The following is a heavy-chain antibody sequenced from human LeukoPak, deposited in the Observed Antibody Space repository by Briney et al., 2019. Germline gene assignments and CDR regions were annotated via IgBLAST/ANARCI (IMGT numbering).Heavy chain of an antibody. CDR3: ARDVGIGSGNLDA. D-gene: IGHD3-10*01. CDR1: GFSLIYHW. J-gene: IGHJ5*02. CDR2: IKIDGRET. V-gene: IGHV3-74*01. Sequence: AQSLTLVCAVSGFSLIYHWMHWVRQAPGKGLGWVSRIKIDGRETSYADAVKGRFTISRDNAKITVYLQMNSLRDEDTAVYCCARDVGIGSGNLDAWGQGTLVTVSS.